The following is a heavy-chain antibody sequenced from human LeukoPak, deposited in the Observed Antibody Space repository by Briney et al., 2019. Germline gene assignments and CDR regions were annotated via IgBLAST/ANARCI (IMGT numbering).Heavy chain of an antibody. Sequence: PGGPLRLSCAASGFTFSSYSMNWVRQAPGKGLEWVSSISSDSSYIYSAESVRGRFTISRDNAKNSLYLQMNSLRVEDTAVYYCARSSGWYLGQQPQNWFDPWGQGTLVTVSS. D-gene: IGHD6-13*01. CDR1: GFTFSSYS. J-gene: IGHJ5*02. CDR3: ARSSGWYLGQQPQNWFDP. V-gene: IGHV3-21*01. CDR2: ISSDSSYI.